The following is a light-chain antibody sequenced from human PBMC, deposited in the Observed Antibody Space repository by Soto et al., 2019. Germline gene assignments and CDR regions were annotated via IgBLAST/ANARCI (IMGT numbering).Light chain of an antibody. CDR2: KAS. Sequence: DLQRTQSPSTLSGSVGDRVTITCRASQTISSWLAWYQQKPGKAPKLLIYKASTLKSGVPSRFSGSGSGTEFTLNISSLQPDDFATYYCHQYNSYFQTFGQGTKV. V-gene: IGKV1-5*03. J-gene: IGKJ1*01. CDR1: QTISSW. CDR3: HQYNSYFQT.